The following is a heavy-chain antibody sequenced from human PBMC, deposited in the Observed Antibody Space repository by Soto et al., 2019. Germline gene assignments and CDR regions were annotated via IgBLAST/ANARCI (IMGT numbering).Heavy chain of an antibody. V-gene: IGHV3-33*01. D-gene: IGHD3-22*01. Sequence: QVQLVESGGGVVQPGRSLRLSCAASGFTFSSYGMHWVRQAPGKGLEWVAVIWYDGSNKYYADSVKGRFTISRDNSKNTLYLQMNSLSAEDTAVYYCAREAGWLLTYYYYGMDVWGQGTTVTVSS. CDR2: IWYDGSNK. CDR1: GFTFSSYG. J-gene: IGHJ6*02. CDR3: AREAGWLLTYYYYGMDV.